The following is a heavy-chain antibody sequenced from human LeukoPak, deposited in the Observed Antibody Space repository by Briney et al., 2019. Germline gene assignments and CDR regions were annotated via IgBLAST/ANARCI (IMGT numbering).Heavy chain of an antibody. CDR2: ISSSGSTI. Sequence: PGGSLRLSCAASGFTFSSYWMSWVRQAPVKVLEWVSYISSSGSTIYYADSVKGRFTISRDNAKNSLYLQMNSLRAEDTAVYYCARDFNSRSYYASFDYWGQGTLVTVSS. V-gene: IGHV3-48*04. D-gene: IGHD1-26*01. CDR1: GFTFSSYW. CDR3: ARDFNSRSYYASFDY. J-gene: IGHJ4*02.